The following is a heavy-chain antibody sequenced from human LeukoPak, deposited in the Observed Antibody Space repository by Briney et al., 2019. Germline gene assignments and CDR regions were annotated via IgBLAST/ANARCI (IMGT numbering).Heavy chain of an antibody. D-gene: IGHD3-22*01. Sequence: PSQTLSLTCTVSGGSISSGDYYWSWIRQPPGKGLEWIGYIYYSGSTYYNPSLKSRVTISVDTSKNQFSLKLCSVTAADTAVYYCARVYSSGYYFDYWGQGTLVTVSS. V-gene: IGHV4-30-4*01. CDR1: GGSISSGDYY. CDR3: ARVYSSGYYFDY. J-gene: IGHJ4*02. CDR2: IYYSGST.